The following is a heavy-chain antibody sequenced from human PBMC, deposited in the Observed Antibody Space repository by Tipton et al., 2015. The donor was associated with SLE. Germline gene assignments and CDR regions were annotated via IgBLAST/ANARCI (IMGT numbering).Heavy chain of an antibody. J-gene: IGHJ6*02. CDR1: GGSISSSSYY. Sequence: LRLSCTVSGGSISSSSYYWGWIRQPPGKGLEWIGSIYYSGSTYYNPSLKSRVTISVDTSKNQFSLKLTSVTAADTAVYYCARISVDTTMAQRVDYGMDVWGQGTTVTVSS. CDR2: IYYSGST. V-gene: IGHV4-39*07. CDR3: ARISVDTTMAQRVDYGMDV. D-gene: IGHD5-18*01.